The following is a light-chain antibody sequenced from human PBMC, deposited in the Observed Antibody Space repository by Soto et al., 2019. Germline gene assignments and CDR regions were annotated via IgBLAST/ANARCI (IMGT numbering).Light chain of an antibody. Sequence: IVLTQSPGTLSLYPGERATLSCRASQSVTNSYLAWYQQKPGQAPRLLIYGASSRATGIPDRFSGSGSGTDFTLTISRLEPEDFAVYYCQQYRTSPYTFGQGTKLEIK. CDR3: QQYRTSPYT. CDR2: GAS. J-gene: IGKJ2*01. CDR1: QSVTNSY. V-gene: IGKV3-20*01.